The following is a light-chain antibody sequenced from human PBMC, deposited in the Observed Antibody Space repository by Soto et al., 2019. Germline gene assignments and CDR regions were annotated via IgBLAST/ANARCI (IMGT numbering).Light chain of an antibody. CDR2: EVS. J-gene: IGLJ1*01. CDR3: SSYTSSSTLV. CDR1: SSDVGGYNY. V-gene: IGLV2-14*01. Sequence: ALTQPASVSGSPGQSITISCTGASSDVGGYNYVSWYQQHPGKAPKLMIYEVSNRPSGVSNRFSGSKSGNTASLTISGLQAEDEADYYCSSYTSSSTLVFGTGTKGTVL.